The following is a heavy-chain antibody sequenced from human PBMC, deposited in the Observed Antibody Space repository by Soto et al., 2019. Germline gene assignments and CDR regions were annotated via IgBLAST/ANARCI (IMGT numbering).Heavy chain of an antibody. J-gene: IGHJ6*02. D-gene: IGHD2-15*01. Sequence: SETLSLTCAVYGGSFSGYYWSWIRQPPGKGLEWIGEISHSGSTNYNPSLKSRVTISVDTSKDQFSLKLSSVTAADTAVYYCARGGCSGGSCFLYYYYGMDVWGQGTTVTVSS. CDR1: GGSFSGYY. CDR2: ISHSGST. V-gene: IGHV4-34*01. CDR3: ARGGCSGGSCFLYYYYGMDV.